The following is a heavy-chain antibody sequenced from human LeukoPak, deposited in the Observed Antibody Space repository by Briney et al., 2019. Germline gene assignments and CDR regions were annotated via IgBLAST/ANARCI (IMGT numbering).Heavy chain of an antibody. CDR3: ARGLSVAGIYYFDY. J-gene: IGHJ4*02. CDR1: GFTFSSYE. V-gene: IGHV3-48*03. D-gene: IGHD6-19*01. Sequence: GGSLRLSCAASGFTFSSYEMNWVRQAPGKGLEWVSYISSSGSTIYYADSVKGRFTISRDSAKNSLYLQMNSLRAEDTAVYYCARGLSVAGIYYFDYWGQGTLVTVSS. CDR2: ISSSGSTI.